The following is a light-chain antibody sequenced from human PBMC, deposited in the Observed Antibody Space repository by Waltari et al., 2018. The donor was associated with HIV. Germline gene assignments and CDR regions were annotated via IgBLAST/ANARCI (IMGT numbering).Light chain of an antibody. V-gene: IGLV1-44*01. CDR3: ATWDDSLDGPV. CDR1: SSNIGRNT. CDR2: NNN. J-gene: IGLJ3*02. Sequence: QSVLTQPPSASGTPGQRVTISCSGSSSNIGRNTVDWYQQLPGTAPKILIYNNNQRPSGVPDRFSGSKSGTSASLAISGLQSEDDADYFCATWDDSLDGPVFGGGTKLTV.